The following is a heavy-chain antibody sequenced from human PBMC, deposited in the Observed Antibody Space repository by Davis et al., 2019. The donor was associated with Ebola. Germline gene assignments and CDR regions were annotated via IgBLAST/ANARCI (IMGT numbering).Heavy chain of an antibody. Sequence: GGSLRLSFAASGFTFRSYSMSWVRQAPGKGLEWVANIKQDGSEKYYVDSVKGRFTISRDNAKNSLYLQMNSLRAEDTAVYYCARRLPYGSGSYWVLYYYGMDVWGQGTTVTVSS. V-gene: IGHV3-7*01. J-gene: IGHJ6*02. CDR2: IKQDGSEK. CDR3: ARRLPYGSGSYWVLYYYGMDV. D-gene: IGHD3-10*01. CDR1: GFTFRSYS.